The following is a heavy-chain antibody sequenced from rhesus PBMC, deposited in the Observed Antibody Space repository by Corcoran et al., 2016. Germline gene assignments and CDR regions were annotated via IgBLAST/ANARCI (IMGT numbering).Heavy chain of an antibody. CDR2: IFGGSGST. V-gene: IGHV4-147*01. CDR3: AREEGYCSGSICYSAFDF. D-gene: IGHD2-8*01. J-gene: IGHJ3*01. CDR1: GAAISSNY. Sequence: QVQLQESGPGLVKPSETLPLTCAVFGAAISSNYWSWIRQPPGQGVGRIGYIFGGSGSTTYNPSLKSRVTISKDTSKNQLFLKLSSLTAADTAVYYCAREEGYCSGSICYSAFDFWGQGLRVTVSS.